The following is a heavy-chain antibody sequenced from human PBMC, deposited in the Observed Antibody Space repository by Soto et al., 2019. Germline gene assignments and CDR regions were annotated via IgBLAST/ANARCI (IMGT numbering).Heavy chain of an antibody. V-gene: IGHV1-69*01. J-gene: IGHJ6*02. Sequence: QVQLVQSGPEVKKPGSSVNVSCKASGVTFSSYALSWVRQAPGQGLEWMGGIIPIFGTAKYAQKFQGRVTITAAESTSTAYMELSSLRSEDTAVYYCARGHCSSTSCYGKVYYYYGMDVWGQGTTVTVSS. D-gene: IGHD2-2*01. CDR3: ARGHCSSTSCYGKVYYYYGMDV. CDR1: GVTFSSYA. CDR2: IIPIFGTA.